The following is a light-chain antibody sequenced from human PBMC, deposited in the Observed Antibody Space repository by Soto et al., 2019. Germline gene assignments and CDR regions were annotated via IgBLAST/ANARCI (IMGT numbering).Light chain of an antibody. CDR2: RAS. V-gene: IGKV3-20*01. CDR1: QSINTY. Sequence: EIVLAQSPGTLSLSPGERATLSCRASQSINTYLAWFQQKPGQAPRLLIYRASSRATGIPERFSGSGSGTHFSLTISRLEPEDFEVYYCQQYGVSMWTFGQGTKVDIK. CDR3: QQYGVSMWT. J-gene: IGKJ1*01.